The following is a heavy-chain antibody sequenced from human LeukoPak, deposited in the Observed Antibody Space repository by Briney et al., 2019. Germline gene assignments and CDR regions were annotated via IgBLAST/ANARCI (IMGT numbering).Heavy chain of an antibody. CDR2: INPSGGST. J-gene: IGHJ6*02. Sequence: ASVKVSCKASGYTFTSYYMHWVRQAPGQGLEWMGIINPSGGSTSYAQKFQGRVSMTRDTSTSTVYMELSSLRSEDAAVYYCASVGNYDILTGYSPYYYYYYGMDVWGQGTTVTVSS. CDR1: GYTFTSYY. D-gene: IGHD3-9*01. CDR3: ASVGNYDILTGYSPYYYYYYGMDV. V-gene: IGHV1-46*03.